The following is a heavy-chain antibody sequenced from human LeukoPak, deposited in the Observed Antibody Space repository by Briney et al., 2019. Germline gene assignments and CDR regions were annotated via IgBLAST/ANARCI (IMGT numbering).Heavy chain of an antibody. J-gene: IGHJ4*02. D-gene: IGHD5-12*01. CDR1: GGSFSGYY. CDR3: ARDSGQHKGYDWLH. V-gene: IGHV4-34*01. Sequence: SETLSLTCAVYGGSFSGYYWSWVRQPPGKGLEWIGEINHSGSTNYNPSLKSRVTISVDTSKNQFSLKLSSVTAADTAIYYCARDSGQHKGYDWLHWGQGTLVTVSS. CDR2: INHSGST.